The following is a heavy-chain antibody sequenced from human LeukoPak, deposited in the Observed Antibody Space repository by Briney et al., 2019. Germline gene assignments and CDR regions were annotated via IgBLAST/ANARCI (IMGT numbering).Heavy chain of an antibody. J-gene: IGHJ4*02. CDR1: GFTFSRFW. CDR2: ISSDGSET. V-gene: IGHV3-74*01. CDR3: ARVRMGDDFNPFDY. D-gene: IGHD3-16*01. Sequence: GGSLRLSCATSGFTFSRFWIYWVRHAPGMGLVWVSRISSDGSETLYADSVKGRFTISRDNAKNTLYLQMNSLRAEDTAVYYCARVRMGDDFNPFDYWGQGTLVTVSS.